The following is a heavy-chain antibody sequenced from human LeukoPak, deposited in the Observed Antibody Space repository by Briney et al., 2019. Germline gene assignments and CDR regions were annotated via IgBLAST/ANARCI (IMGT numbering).Heavy chain of an antibody. CDR1: GFTFSNYG. CDR2: ISYDGSNK. Sequence: GKSLRLSCAASGFTFSNYGMHWVRQAPGKGLEWVAVISYDGSNKYYRDSVKGRFTISRDNSKNTHYLQMNSLRGEDTAVYYCAKDGDTMSGTYYYDMDVWGKGTTVTIS. CDR3: AKDGDTMSGTYYYDMDV. J-gene: IGHJ6*03. V-gene: IGHV3-30*18. D-gene: IGHD1-26*01.